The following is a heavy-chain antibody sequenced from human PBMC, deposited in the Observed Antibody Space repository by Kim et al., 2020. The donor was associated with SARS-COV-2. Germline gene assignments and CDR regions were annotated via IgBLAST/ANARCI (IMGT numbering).Heavy chain of an antibody. CDR1: GYTFTSYA. CDR3: ARANYDFWSGLRGFVGGYYMDV. CDR2: INTNTGNP. Sequence: ASVKVSCKASGYTFTSYAMNWVRQAPGQGLEWMGWINTNTGNPTYAQGFTGRFVFSLDTSVRTAYLQISSLKAEDTAVYYCARANYDFWSGLRGFVGGYYMDVWGTGTTVAVSS. J-gene: IGHJ6*03. V-gene: IGHV7-4-1*02. D-gene: IGHD3-3*01.